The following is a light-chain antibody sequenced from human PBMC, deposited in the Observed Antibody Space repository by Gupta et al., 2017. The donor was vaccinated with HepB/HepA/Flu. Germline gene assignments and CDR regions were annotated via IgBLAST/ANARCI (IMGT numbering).Light chain of an antibody. CDR3: QHYGWSDYA. V-gene: IGKV3-20*01. J-gene: IGKJ4*01. CDR2: DAC. CDR1: QSISSSF. Sequence: ETALTPSPGTLSLSPGERVTLSCRASQSISSSFLGWYQHRPGQAPRLLVYDACKRATGIPDRFSGRGSGTXFTLTIXRLEREDFAVYYCQHYGWSDYALGXGTKVEIK.